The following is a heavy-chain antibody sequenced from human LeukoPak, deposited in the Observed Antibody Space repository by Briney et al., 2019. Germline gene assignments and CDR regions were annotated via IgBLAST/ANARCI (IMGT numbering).Heavy chain of an antibody. V-gene: IGHV3-20*04. J-gene: IGHJ3*02. CDR3: ARDSHTYYYGSGSYVAFDI. CDR1: GFTFDDYG. Sequence: PGGSLRLSCAASGFTFDDYGMSWVGQAPGKGMEGVCGVSWNGGRTGYADSVKGRFTISRDNAKNSLYLQMNSLRAEDTALYYCARDSHTYYYGSGSYVAFDIWGQGTMVTVSS. CDR2: VSWNGGRT. D-gene: IGHD3-10*01.